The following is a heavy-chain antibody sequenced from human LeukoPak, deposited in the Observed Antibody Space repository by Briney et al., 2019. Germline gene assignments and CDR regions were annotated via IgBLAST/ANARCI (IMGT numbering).Heavy chain of an antibody. V-gene: IGHV3-23*01. CDR3: AKSSSPYSSSICYFDY. J-gene: IGHJ4*02. D-gene: IGHD6-6*01. Sequence: PGGSLRLSCAASGFTFSSYAMSWVRQAPGKGLEWVSIIGGSGGTTYYADSVKGRFTISRDNSKNTLYLQMNSLRVEDTAVYYCAKSSSPYSSSICYFDYWGQGTLVTVSS. CDR1: GFTFSSYA. CDR2: IGGSGGTT.